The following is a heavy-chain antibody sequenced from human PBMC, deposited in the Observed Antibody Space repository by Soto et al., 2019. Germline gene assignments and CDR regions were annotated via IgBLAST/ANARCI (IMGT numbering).Heavy chain of an antibody. CDR3: ASKTSDITGTDWFDP. J-gene: IGHJ5*02. V-gene: IGHV4-34*01. D-gene: IGHD1-7*01. Sequence: SETLSLTCAVYGGSFSGYYWSWMRAAAGKGLEWIGEINHSGSTNYNPSLKSRVTISVDTSKNQFSLKLSSVTAADTAVYYCASKTSDITGTDWFDPWGQGTLVTVSS. CDR1: GGSFSGYY. CDR2: INHSGST.